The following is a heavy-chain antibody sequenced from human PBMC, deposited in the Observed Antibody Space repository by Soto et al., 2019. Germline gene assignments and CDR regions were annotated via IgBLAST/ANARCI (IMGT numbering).Heavy chain of an antibody. V-gene: IGHV3-48*02. J-gene: IGHJ4*02. CDR3: ARDFDY. CDR2: ITSTSSAI. Sequence: PGGSLRLSCAASGFPFSFYSMNWVRQAPGKGLEWISYITSTSSAINYADSVRGRFTISRDNAMRSLFLHMNSLRDEDTAVYYCARDFDYWGQGTLVTVSS. CDR1: GFPFSFYS.